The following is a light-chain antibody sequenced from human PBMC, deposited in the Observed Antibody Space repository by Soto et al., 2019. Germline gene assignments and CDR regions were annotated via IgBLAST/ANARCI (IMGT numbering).Light chain of an antibody. CDR3: CSYAGTHTFVI. CDR1: SSNIGSNY. J-gene: IGLJ2*01. V-gene: IGLV1-47*02. CDR2: TNN. Sequence: QSVLTQPPSASGTPGQRVTISCSGSSSNIGSNYVYWYQHLPGTAPKLLIYTNNQRPSGVPDRFSGSKSGDTASLTISGLQSEDEAEYYCCSYAGTHTFVIFGAGTKLTVL.